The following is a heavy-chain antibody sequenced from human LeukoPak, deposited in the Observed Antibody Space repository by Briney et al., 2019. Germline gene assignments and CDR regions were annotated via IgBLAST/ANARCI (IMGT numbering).Heavy chain of an antibody. CDR2: IYTSGST. J-gene: IGHJ5*02. CDR1: GGSISSGSYY. D-gene: IGHD3-9*01. CDR3: ARSVRSFDWFSRWFDP. V-gene: IGHV4-61*02. Sequence: SETLSLTCTVSGGSISSGSYYWSWIRQPAGKGLEWIGRIYTSGSTNYNPSLKSRVTISVDTSKNQFSLKLSSVTAADTAVYYCARSVRSFDWFSRWFDPWGQGTLVTVSS.